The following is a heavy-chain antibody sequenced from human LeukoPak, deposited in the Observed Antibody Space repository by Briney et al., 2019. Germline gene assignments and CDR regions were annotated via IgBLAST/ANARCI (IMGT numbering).Heavy chain of an antibody. V-gene: IGHV4-59*02. J-gene: IGHJ4*02. CDR3: ASRKLGNDY. Sequence: SETLSLTCTISGGSVSDYYWSWIRQSPGKGLEWIGYIYHTRSTSYSPSLKSRVTISADTSQNQFSLKLSSVTAADTAVYYCASRKLGNDYWGQGTLVTVSS. CDR2: IYHTRST. D-gene: IGHD7-27*01. CDR1: GGSVSDYY.